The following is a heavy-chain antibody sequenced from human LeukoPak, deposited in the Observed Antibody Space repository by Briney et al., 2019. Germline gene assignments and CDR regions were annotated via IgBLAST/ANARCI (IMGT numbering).Heavy chain of an antibody. V-gene: IGHV1-8*01. J-gene: IGHJ4*02. CDR3: ARVAGNCGGDCYRLLY. D-gene: IGHD2-21*01. CDR1: GYTFTTYD. Sequence: ASVKVSCTASGYTFTTYDINWVRQATGQGLEWLGWMNPNSGNTGYAQKFQGRVTVTRNISITTAYMELTNLRSEDTAVYYCARVAGNCGGDCYRLLYWGQGTLVTVSS. CDR2: MNPNSGNT.